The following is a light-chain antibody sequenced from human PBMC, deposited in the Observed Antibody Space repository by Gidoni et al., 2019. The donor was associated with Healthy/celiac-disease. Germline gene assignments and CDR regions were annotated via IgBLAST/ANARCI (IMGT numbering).Light chain of an antibody. CDR1: SSDVGGYNY. Sequence: SALTRPRPASGSSVPPLTIPGTGTSSDVGGYNYVSWYQQHPGKAPKLMIYDVSKRPSGVPDRFSGSKSGNTASLTISGLQAEDEADYYCCSYAGSYTFAVFGGGTKLTVL. J-gene: IGLJ2*01. CDR2: DVS. CDR3: CSYAGSYTFAV. V-gene: IGLV2-11*01.